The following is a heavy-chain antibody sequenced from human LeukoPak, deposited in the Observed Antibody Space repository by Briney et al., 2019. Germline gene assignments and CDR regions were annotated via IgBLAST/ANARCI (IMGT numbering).Heavy chain of an antibody. CDR2: INHSGST. CDR1: GGSFSGYY. Sequence: SETLSLTCAVYGGSFSGYYWSWIPQPPGKGLEWIGEINHSGSTNYNPSLKSRVTISVDTSKNQFSLKLSSVTAADTAVYYCARELQRRWLQLGGGVFGYWGQGTLVTVSS. V-gene: IGHV4-34*01. CDR3: ARELQRRWLQLGGGVFGY. J-gene: IGHJ4*02. D-gene: IGHD5-24*01.